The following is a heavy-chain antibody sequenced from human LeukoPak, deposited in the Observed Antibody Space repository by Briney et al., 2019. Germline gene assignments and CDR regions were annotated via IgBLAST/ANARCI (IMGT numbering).Heavy chain of an antibody. Sequence: SETLSLTCTVSGGSISSSSYYWGWIRQPPGKGLEWIGSIYYSGSTYYNPSLKSRDTISVDTSKNQFSLKLSSVTAADTAVYCCARGGWYEGPHYYYYMDVWGKGTTVTVSS. V-gene: IGHV4-39*01. D-gene: IGHD6-19*01. CDR1: GGSISSSSYY. CDR2: IYYSGST. J-gene: IGHJ6*03. CDR3: ARGGWYEGPHYYYYMDV.